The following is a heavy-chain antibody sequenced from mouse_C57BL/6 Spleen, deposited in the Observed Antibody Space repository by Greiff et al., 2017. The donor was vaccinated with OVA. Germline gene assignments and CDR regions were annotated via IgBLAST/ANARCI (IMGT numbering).Heavy chain of an antibody. CDR3: AREVGSSPFYAMDY. Sequence: VQLQQSGPELVKPGASVKIPCKASGYTFTDYNMDWVKQSHGKSLEWIGDINPNNGGTIYNQKFKGKTTLTVDKSSSTAYMELRSLTSEDTAVYDGAREVGSSPFYAMDYWGQGTSVTVSS. CDR2: INPNNGGT. D-gene: IGHD1-1*01. J-gene: IGHJ4*01. CDR1: GYTFTDYN. V-gene: IGHV1-18*01.